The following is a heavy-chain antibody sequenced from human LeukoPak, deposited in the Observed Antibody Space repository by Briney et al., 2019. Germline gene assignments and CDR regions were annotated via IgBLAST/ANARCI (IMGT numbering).Heavy chain of an antibody. J-gene: IGHJ5*02. CDR2: FDPEDGET. Sequence: ASVKVSCKVSGYTLTELSKHWVRQAPGKGLEWMRGFDPEDGETIYAQKFQGRVTMTEDTSTDTAYMELSSLRSEDTAVYYCATVALGSSWYDLWFDPWGQGTLVTVSS. D-gene: IGHD6-13*01. CDR1: GYTLTELS. CDR3: ATVALGSSWYDLWFDP. V-gene: IGHV1-24*01.